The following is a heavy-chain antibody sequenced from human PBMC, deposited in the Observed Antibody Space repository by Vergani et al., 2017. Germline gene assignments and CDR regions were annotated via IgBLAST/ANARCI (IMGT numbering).Heavy chain of an antibody. CDR1: GFTFSSYG. Sequence: QVQLVESGGGVVQPGRSLRLSCAASGFTFSSYGMHWVRQAPGKGLEWVAVISYDGSNKYYADSVKGRFTISRDNSKNTLYLQMNSLRAEDTAVYYCAKDLWVYYDSSGQGDYWGQGTLVTVSS. CDR3: AKDLWVYYDSSGQGDY. J-gene: IGHJ4*02. V-gene: IGHV3-30*18. CDR2: ISYDGSNK. D-gene: IGHD3-22*01.